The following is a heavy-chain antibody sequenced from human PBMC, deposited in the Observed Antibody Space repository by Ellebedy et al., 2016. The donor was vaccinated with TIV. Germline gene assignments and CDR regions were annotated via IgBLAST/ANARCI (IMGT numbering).Heavy chain of an antibody. CDR2: ISGSGGST. CDR3: ARGDFSGVGAFDI. V-gene: IGHV3-23*01. CDR1: GFTFSSYA. D-gene: IGHD2-15*01. J-gene: IGHJ3*02. Sequence: PGGSLRLSCAASGFTFSSYAMSWVRQAPGKGLEWVSAISGSGGSTYYADSVKGRFTISRDSAKNTLYLQMNSLRAEDTAVYYCARGDFSGVGAFDIWGQGTMVTVSS.